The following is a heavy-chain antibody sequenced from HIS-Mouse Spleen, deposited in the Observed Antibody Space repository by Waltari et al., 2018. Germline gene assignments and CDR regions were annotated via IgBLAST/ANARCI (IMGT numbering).Heavy chain of an antibody. CDR3: ARDIYTGLDSGTFDI. CDR2: IYYSGST. Sequence: QVQLQESGPGLVKPSETLSLTCTVSGGSLSSYYWSWTRPPPGKGLEWIGYIYYSGSTNYNPSLKSRVTISVDTSKNQFSLKLSSVTAADTAVYYCARDIYTGLDSGTFDIWGQGTMVTVSS. V-gene: IGHV4-59*01. J-gene: IGHJ3*02. D-gene: IGHD1-26*01. CDR1: GGSLSSYY.